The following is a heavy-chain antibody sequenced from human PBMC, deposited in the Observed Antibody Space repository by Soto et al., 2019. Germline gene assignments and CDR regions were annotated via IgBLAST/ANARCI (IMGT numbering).Heavy chain of an antibody. CDR3: ARTRPFKRWLQFDY. CDR2: INPNSGGT. D-gene: IGHD5-12*01. CDR1: GYTFTGYY. J-gene: IGHJ4*02. Sequence: ASVKVSCKASGYTFTGYYMHWVRQAPGQGLEWMGWINPNSGGTNYAQKFQGRVTMTRDTSISTAYMELSRLRSDDTAVYYCARTRPFKRWLQFDYWGQGTLVTVSS. V-gene: IGHV1-2*02.